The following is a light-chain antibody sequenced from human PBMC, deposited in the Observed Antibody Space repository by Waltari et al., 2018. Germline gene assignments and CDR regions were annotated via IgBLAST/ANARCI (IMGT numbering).Light chain of an antibody. V-gene: IGLV3-10*01. CDR1: ELPQKY. CDR3: YSSDTTGLRV. CDR2: EDT. J-gene: IGLJ1*01. Sequence: SYELTQPPSVSVSPGQTARITCSGHELPQKYAYWFQQKSGQAPRLVIYEDTKRPSEIPERFSGSSSGTVATLTITGAQVDDEADYYCYSSDTTGLRVFGSGTTVVVL.